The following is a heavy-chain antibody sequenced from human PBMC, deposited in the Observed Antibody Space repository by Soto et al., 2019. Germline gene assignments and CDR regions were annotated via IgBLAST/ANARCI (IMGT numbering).Heavy chain of an antibody. CDR1: GYTFSSSA. Sequence: QVRLVQSGPEGKKPEASVKVSCKASGYTFSSSATTWVRQSPGQGPEWMGWISSSGVTNYAQNFQGRVTLTVDSSTSTAYMEVRSLSSADTAIYYCARDHGGYGTCYYWGQGTLVSVSS. V-gene: IGHV1-18*04. J-gene: IGHJ4*02. CDR3: ARDHGGYGTCYY. D-gene: IGHD5-12*01. CDR2: ISSSGVT.